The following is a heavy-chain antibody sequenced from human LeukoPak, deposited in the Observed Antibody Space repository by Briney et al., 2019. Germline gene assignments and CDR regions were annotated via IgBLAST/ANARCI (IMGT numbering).Heavy chain of an antibody. CDR1: GFTFSSYG. CDR3: AKEKGSSGYYSTYQDY. J-gene: IGHJ4*02. D-gene: IGHD3-22*01. CDR2: ISYDGSNK. Sequence: GGSLRLSCAASGFTFSSYGMHWVRQAPGKGLEWVAVISYDGSNKYYADSVKGRFTISRDNSKNTLYLQTNSLRAEDTAVYYCAKEKGSSGYYSTYQDYWGQGTLVTVSS. V-gene: IGHV3-30*18.